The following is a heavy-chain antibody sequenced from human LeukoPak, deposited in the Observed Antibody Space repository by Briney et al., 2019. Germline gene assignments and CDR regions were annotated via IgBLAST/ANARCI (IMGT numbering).Heavy chain of an antibody. Sequence: PSETLSLTCTVSGGSISSYYWSWIRQPPGKGLEWIGYIYYSGSTNYNPSLKSRVTISVDTSKNQFSLKLSSVTAADTAVYYCARAGRRFGTITGGGYWGQGTLVTVSS. D-gene: IGHD3-10*01. CDR2: IYYSGST. J-gene: IGHJ4*02. CDR1: GGSISSYY. CDR3: ARAGRRFGTITGGGY. V-gene: IGHV4-59*01.